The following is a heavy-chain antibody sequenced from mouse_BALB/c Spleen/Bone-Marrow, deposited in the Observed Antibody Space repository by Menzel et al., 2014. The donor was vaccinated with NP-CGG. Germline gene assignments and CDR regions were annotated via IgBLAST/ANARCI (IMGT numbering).Heavy chain of an antibody. D-gene: IGHD2-1*01. Sequence: QVQLKDSGAELAKPGASVKMSCKASGYTFTNYWMHWVKQRPGQGLEWIGYINPSTGNTEYNQKFKDKATLTADKSSNTAFMQLSSLTSEDSAVYFCARGNYEAMDYWGQGASVTVSS. CDR1: GYTFTNYW. J-gene: IGHJ4*01. CDR3: ARGNYEAMDY. CDR2: INPSTGNT. V-gene: IGHV1-7*01.